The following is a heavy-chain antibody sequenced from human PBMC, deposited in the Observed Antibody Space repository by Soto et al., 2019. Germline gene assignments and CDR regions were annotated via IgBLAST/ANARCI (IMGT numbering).Heavy chain of an antibody. Sequence: QITLKESGPTLVKPTQTLTLTCTFSGFSLSTSGVGVGWIRQPPGKALEWLALIYWDDDKRYSPSLKSRLTITQDTPKNPVGPKMTNIDPVGTATYYCAHRRRGSYFDYWGQGTLVTVSS. CDR3: AHRRRGSYFDY. J-gene: IGHJ4*02. CDR2: IYWDDDK. D-gene: IGHD3-16*01. V-gene: IGHV2-5*02. CDR1: GFSLSTSGVG.